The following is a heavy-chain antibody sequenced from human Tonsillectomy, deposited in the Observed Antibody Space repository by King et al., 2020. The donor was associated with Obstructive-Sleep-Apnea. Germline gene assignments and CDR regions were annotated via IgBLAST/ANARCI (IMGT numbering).Heavy chain of an antibody. CDR1: GFTFSRYW. V-gene: IGHV3-7*01. CDR3: ARDQSKQAWPETFDN. D-gene: IGHD5-12*01. Sequence: VQLVESGGGLVQPGGSLKLSGAASGFTFSRYWMSWVGQALGKGLVWLANIRQDGSERYYVDSVKGRLTISRDNAENSLYLQMNSLRAEDTAVYYCARDQSKQAWPETFDNWGQGTLVTVSS. J-gene: IGHJ4*02. CDR2: IRQDGSER.